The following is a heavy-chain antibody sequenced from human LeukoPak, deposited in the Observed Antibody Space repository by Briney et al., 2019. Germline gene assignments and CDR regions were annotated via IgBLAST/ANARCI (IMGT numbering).Heavy chain of an antibody. V-gene: IGHV3-20*01. CDR2: INWNGGST. J-gene: IGHJ2*01. CDR3: ARKYYYGSGDLWYFDL. D-gene: IGHD3-10*01. Sequence: GGSLRLSCAASGFPFDDYGMSWARQAPGKGLEWVSRINWNGGSTGYADSVKGRFTISRDNAKNSLYLQMNSLRAEDTALYHCARKYYYGSGDLWYFDLWGRGTLVTVSS. CDR1: GFPFDDYG.